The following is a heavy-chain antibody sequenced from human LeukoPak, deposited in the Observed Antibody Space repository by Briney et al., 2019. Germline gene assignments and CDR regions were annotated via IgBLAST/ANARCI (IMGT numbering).Heavy chain of an antibody. J-gene: IGHJ5*02. CDR3: ARLPHLRGLCWFDP. CDR2: INHSGST. V-gene: IGHV4-34*01. Sequence: SETLSLTCAVYGGSFSGYYWSWIRQPPGKGLEWIGEINHSGSTNYNPSLKSRVTISVDTSKNQFSLKLSSVTAADTAVYYCARLPHLRGLCWFDPWGQGTLVTVST. D-gene: IGHD3-10*01. CDR1: GGSFSGYY.